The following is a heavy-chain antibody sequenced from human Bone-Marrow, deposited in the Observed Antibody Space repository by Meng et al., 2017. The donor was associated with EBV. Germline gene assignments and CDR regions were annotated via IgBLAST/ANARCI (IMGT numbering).Heavy chain of an antibody. CDR1: GYTFTDYS. J-gene: IGHJ5*02. V-gene: IGHV7-4-1*02. CDR3: ARFGELFRNWFDP. Sequence: QVQLVKSVFEVEKPGDSVKVSCKASGYTFTDYSLNWVRQSPGQGLEWMGWINTNTGNPTYAQGFTGRFVFSLDTSVSTAFLQISSLKAEDTAVYYCARFGELFRNWFDPWGQGTLVTVSS. D-gene: IGHD3-10*01. CDR2: INTNTGNP.